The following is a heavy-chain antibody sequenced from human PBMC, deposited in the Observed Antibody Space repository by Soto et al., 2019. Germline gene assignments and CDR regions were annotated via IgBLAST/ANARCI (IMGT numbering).Heavy chain of an antibody. J-gene: IGHJ6*02. CDR2: INPNSGGT. CDR3: GREDRYCSGGSCFSVPYYYYGMDV. D-gene: IGHD2-15*01. Sequence: ASVKVSCKASGYTFTGYYMHWVRQAPGQGLEWMGWINPNSGGTNYAQKFQGWVTMTRDTSISTAYMELSRLRSDGTAVYYCGREDRYCSGGSCFSVPYYYYGMDVWGQGTTVTVSS. CDR1: GYTFTGYY. V-gene: IGHV1-2*04.